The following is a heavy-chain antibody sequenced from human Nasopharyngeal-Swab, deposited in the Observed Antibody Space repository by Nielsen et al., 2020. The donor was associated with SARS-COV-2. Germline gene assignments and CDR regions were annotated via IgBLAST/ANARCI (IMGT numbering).Heavy chain of an antibody. V-gene: IGHV3-21*01. CDR3: ARAWELLGWFDP. J-gene: IGHJ5*02. CDR2: ISSSSSYI. CDR1: GFTVSSNY. Sequence: GESLKISCAASGFTVSSNYMSWVRQAPGKGPEWVSSISSSSSYIYYADSVKGRFTISRDNAKNSLYLQMNSLRAEDTAVYYCARAWELLGWFDPWGQGTLVTVSS. D-gene: IGHD1-26*01.